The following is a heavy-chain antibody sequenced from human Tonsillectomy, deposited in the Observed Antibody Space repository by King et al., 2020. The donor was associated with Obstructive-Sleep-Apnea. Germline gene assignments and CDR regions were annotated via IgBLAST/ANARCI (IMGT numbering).Heavy chain of an antibody. D-gene: IGHD5-12*01. CDR1: GFTFSYYS. V-gene: IGHV3-21*03. CDR3: ASGRDSGYNPALFHY. Sequence: VQLVESGGGLVKPGGSLRLSCAASGFTFSYYSMIWVRQAPGKGLERVSSISSGGSYIYYSDSVKGRFTISRDNAKNSLYLHLDGLRAADTAVCYCASGRDSGYNPALFHYWGKGTQVTVSS. CDR2: ISSGGSYI. J-gene: IGHJ4*02.